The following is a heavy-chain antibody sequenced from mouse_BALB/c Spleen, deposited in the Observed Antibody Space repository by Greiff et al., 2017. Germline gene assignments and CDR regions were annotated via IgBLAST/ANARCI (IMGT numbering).Heavy chain of an antibody. J-gene: IGHJ3*01. D-gene: IGHD1-1*02. CDR2: IDPENGDT. CDR3: NAYYGLFAY. Sequence: EVKLVESGAELVRSGASVKLSCTASGFNIKDYYMHWVKQRPEQGLEWIGWIDPENGDTEYAPKFQGKATMTADTSSNTAYLQLSSLTSEDTAVYYCNAYYGLFAYWGQGTLVTVSA. V-gene: IGHV14-4*02. CDR1: GFNIKDYY.